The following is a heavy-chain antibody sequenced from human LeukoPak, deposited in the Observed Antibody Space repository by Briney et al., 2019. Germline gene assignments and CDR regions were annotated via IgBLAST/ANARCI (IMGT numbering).Heavy chain of an antibody. V-gene: IGHV1-18*01. CDR2: ISAYNGNT. CDR1: GYPFTDYG. Sequence: ASVKVSCKASGYPFTDYGISWVRQAPGQGPEWMGWISAYNGNTNYAQKIQGRVTMTTDPSTSTVYMELKSLRSDDTAVYYCARRFKQDVLGTTMGWFDPWGQGTLITVSS. J-gene: IGHJ5*02. D-gene: IGHD1-26*01. CDR3: ARRFKQDVLGTTMGWFDP.